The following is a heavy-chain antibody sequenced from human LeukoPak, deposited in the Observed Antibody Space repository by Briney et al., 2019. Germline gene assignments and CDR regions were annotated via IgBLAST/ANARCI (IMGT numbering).Heavy chain of an antibody. CDR2: IYYSGST. J-gene: IGHJ6*03. CDR1: GGSISSGDYY. V-gene: IGHV4-30-4*08. D-gene: IGHD2-2*01. CDR3: ARQYDSYFYYYLDL. Sequence: TLSLTCTVSGGSISSGDYYWSWIRQPPGQGLEWIGYIYYSGSTYYNPSLKSRVTISVDTSKNQFSLKLSSVTAADTAVYYCARQYDSYFYYYLDLWGTGTTVTVSS.